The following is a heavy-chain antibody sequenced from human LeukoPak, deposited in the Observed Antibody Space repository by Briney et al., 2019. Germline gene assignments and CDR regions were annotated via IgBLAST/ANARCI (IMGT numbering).Heavy chain of an antibody. CDR2: IGIAGDT. CDR3: ARVAKERVGGVYYFGY. D-gene: IGHD1-1*01. V-gene: IGHV3-13*01. CDR1: GFTFSDYD. Sequence: GGSLRLSCAASGFTFSDYDMHWVRQATGKGLEWVSAIGIAGDTYYTGSVKGRFTISRENAKNSLYLQMNSLRAGDTAVYYCARVAKERVGGVYYFGYWGQGTLVTVSS. J-gene: IGHJ4*02.